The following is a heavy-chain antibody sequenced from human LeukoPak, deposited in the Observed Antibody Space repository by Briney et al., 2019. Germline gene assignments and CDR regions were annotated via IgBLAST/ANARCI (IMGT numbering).Heavy chain of an antibody. CDR1: GFTFSSYS. CDR2: ISYDGGTT. CDR3: AKDGARGYSGYELFDY. Sequence: PGGSLRLSCAASGFTFSSYSMHWVREAPGKGQEWVAVISYDGGTTNSADSAKGRSTISRDSSKNTLYLQMNILRAQATAVYYCAKDGARGYSGYELFDYWGQGSLVTVSA. J-gene: IGHJ4*02. V-gene: IGHV3-30*18. D-gene: IGHD5-12*01.